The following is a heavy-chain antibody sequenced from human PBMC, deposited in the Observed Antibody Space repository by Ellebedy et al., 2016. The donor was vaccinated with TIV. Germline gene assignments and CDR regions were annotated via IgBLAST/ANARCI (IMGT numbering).Heavy chain of an antibody. V-gene: IGHV3-48*02. CDR1: GFTFSTYS. CDR2: IGNGPI. Sequence: PGGSLRLSCVASGFTFSTYSMNWVRQAQGKGLEWISYIGNGPISYADSVKGRFTISRDTAKNSLFLLMNNLRDEDTAVYYCARDYNWAFDYWGQGALVTVSS. D-gene: IGHD1-20*01. CDR3: ARDYNWAFDY. J-gene: IGHJ4*02.